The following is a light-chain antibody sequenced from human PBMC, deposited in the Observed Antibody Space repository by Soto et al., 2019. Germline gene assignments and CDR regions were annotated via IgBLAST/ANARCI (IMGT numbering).Light chain of an antibody. V-gene: IGKV3-20*01. CDR3: QQYGSSPWT. Sequence: EIVLTKSPGTLSLSPGERATLSCRASQSVSSSFLAWYQQKPGQAPRLLIYGASSRATGIPDRFSGSGSGTDFTLTINRLEPEDFAVYYCQQYGSSPWTFGQGTKVEIK. CDR1: QSVSSSF. CDR2: GAS. J-gene: IGKJ1*01.